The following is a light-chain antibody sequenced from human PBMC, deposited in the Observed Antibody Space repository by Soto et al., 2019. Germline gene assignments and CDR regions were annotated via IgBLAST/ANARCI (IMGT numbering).Light chain of an antibody. CDR3: QQYGASPWT. J-gene: IGKJ1*01. Sequence: VLTQSPDSLSLSPGERATLSCRASQYISTKLAWYQQKPGQAPRLLFSGAFNRATDTPDRFSGSGSGTDFTLIISGVEAEDFAMYYCQQYGASPWTFGQGTRVDFK. CDR2: GAF. V-gene: IGKV3-20*01. CDR1: QYISTK.